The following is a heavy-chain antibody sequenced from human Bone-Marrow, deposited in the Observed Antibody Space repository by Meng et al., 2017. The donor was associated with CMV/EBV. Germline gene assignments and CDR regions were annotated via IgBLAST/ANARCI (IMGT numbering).Heavy chain of an antibody. CDR3: ASSSSWYWFDP. V-gene: IGHV3-30-3*01. D-gene: IGHD6-13*01. Sequence: GGSLRLSCAASGLTFSSYAMYWVRQAPGKGPEWVAVISYDGSKKDYADSVKGRFTISRDNSQNTLFLQMESLRAEDTAVYYCASSSSWYWFDPWGQGTLVTVSS. CDR2: ISYDGSKK. J-gene: IGHJ5*02. CDR1: GLTFSSYA.